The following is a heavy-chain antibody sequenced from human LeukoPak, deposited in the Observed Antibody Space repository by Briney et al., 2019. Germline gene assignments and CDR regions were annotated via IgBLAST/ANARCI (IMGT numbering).Heavy chain of an antibody. D-gene: IGHD2-2*01. V-gene: IGHV4-59*12. CDR2: IYYSGST. CDR3: ARDKRYCSSTSCRPH. J-gene: IGHJ4*02. Sequence: SETLSLTCTVSGGSISSYYWSWVRQSPGKGLEWIGYIYYSGSTNYNPSLKSRVTISVDTSKNQFSLKLSSVTAADTAVYYCARDKRYCSSTSCRPHWGQGTLVTVSS. CDR1: GGSISSYY.